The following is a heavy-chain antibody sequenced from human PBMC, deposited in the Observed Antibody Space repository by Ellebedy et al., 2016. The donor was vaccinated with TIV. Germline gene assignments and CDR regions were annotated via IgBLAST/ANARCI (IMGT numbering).Heavy chain of an antibody. Sequence: PGGSLRLSCSASGFTFKTYAMTWVPQTPGKGLEWLSSIGPSGSPTFYADSVKGRFTVSRDNAKDTLYLQMNRLRSDDTALYYCSGHPSSNWFTFWGQGTRVNVSS. J-gene: IGHJ1*01. V-gene: IGHV3-48*03. D-gene: IGHD1-20*01. CDR3: SGHPSSNWFTF. CDR1: GFTFKTYA. CDR2: IGPSGSPT.